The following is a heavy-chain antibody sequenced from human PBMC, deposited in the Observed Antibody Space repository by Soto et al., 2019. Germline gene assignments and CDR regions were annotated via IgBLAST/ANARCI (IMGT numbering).Heavy chain of an antibody. CDR3: VRDLHEPLATDALRVAN. CDR1: GFTFSSYE. J-gene: IGHJ4*02. CDR2: ISSTGSGT. Sequence: EMQLVESGGGLVQPGGSLRLSCAASGFTFSSYEMHWVRQAPGKGLEWFSYISSTGSGTLYADSVRGRFTMSRDNTKNSVSLQMSSLRAEDTAVYYCVRDLHEPLATDALRVANWGQGTQVTVSS. V-gene: IGHV3-48*03. D-gene: IGHD2-8*02.